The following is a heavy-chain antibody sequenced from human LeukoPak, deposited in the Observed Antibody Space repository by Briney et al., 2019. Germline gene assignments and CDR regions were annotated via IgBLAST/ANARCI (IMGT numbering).Heavy chain of an antibody. V-gene: IGHV3-53*01. CDR3: ARGRYDSSGYNAFDI. Sequence: PGGSLRLSCAASGFTVSTNYMSWVRQAPGKGLEWVSVIYRDGDTYYADSVKGRFTISRDSSKNILYLQMNSLRAEDTAVYYCARGRYDSSGYNAFDIWGQGTMVTVSS. CDR2: IYRDGDT. CDR1: GFTVSTNY. D-gene: IGHD3-22*01. J-gene: IGHJ3*02.